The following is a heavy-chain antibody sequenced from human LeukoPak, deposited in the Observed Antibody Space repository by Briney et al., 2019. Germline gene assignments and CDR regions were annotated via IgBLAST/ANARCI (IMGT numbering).Heavy chain of an antibody. V-gene: IGHV3-33*06. J-gene: IGHJ1*01. D-gene: IGHD3-22*01. CDR2: IWYSGSTK. Sequence: GGSLRLSCVASGFTFSNYGTHWVRQAPGKGLEWVAIIWYSGSTKYYADSVKGRFTIPRDNSKNTLYLQMKSLRAENTAVYYCAKETSDSTGHYYTATEFFQHWGQGTLVTVSS. CDR1: GFTFSNYG. CDR3: AKETSDSTGHYYTATEFFQH.